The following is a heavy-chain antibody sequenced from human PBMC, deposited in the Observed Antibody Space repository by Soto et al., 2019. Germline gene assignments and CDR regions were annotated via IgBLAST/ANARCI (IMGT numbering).Heavy chain of an antibody. V-gene: IGHV4-31*03. CDR1: GGSISIGGYY. D-gene: IGHD3-22*01. CDR3: ARDNYYTGSGYYPSSAEYFQH. CDR2: ISYSGIT. Sequence: SETLSLTCTVSGGSISIGGYYLSLIRQYPGKGLEGIGYISYSGITYYNPSLKSRITISVDTSKNQFFLKLRSVTAADTAVYYCARDNYYTGSGYYPSSAEYFQHWGQGTLVTVSS. J-gene: IGHJ1*01.